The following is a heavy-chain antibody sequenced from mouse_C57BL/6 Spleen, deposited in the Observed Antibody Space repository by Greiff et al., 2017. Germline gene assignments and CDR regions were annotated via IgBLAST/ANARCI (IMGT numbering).Heavy chain of an antibody. CDR1: GFTFSDYG. V-gene: IGHV5-17*01. D-gene: IGHD2-5*01. CDR2: ISSGSSTI. CDR3: ANSNLDD. Sequence: EVKLVESGGGLVKPGGSLKLSCAASGFTFSDYGMHWVRQAPEKGLEWVAYISSGSSTIYYADTVKGRFTISRDNAKNTLFLQMTSLRSEDTAMYYCANSNLDDWGQGTTLTVSS. J-gene: IGHJ2*01.